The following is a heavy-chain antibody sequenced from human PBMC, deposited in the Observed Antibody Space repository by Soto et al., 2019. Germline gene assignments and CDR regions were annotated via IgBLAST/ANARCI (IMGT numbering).Heavy chain of an antibody. CDR1: GFPFSSSV. CDR3: ATPDYGDYWYFDL. J-gene: IGHJ2*01. Sequence: QMQLVHSGPEVKKPGTSVKVSCKASGFPFSSSVVQWVRQGRGQRLEWIGWIVVGSGHTKYAQKFQERVSITRDMSTSTAYMELTSLRSEDTAMYYCATPDYGDYWYFDLWGRGTLVTVSS. CDR2: IVVGSGHT. V-gene: IGHV1-58*01. D-gene: IGHD4-17*01.